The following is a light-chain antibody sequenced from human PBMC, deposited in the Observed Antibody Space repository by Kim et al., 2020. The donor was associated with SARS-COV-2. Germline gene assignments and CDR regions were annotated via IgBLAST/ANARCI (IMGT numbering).Light chain of an antibody. CDR2: GKN. V-gene: IGLV3-19*01. CDR1: SLRNYY. CDR3: NSRDSSGHHRV. J-gene: IGLJ3*02. Sequence: SSELTQDPAVSVALGQTVRITCQGDSLRNYYASWYQQKPGQAPVLVIFGKNNRPSGIPDRFSGSSSGITASLTITGAQAEDEADYYCNSRDSSGHHRVFGGGTKLTVL.